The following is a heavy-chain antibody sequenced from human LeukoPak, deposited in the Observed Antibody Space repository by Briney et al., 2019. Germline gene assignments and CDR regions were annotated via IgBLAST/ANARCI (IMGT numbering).Heavy chain of an antibody. CDR2: ISYDGSNK. V-gene: IGHV3-30*04. CDR1: GFTFSSYA. CDR3: ARVLVEDYGDYYGMDV. D-gene: IGHD4-17*01. Sequence: GGSLRLSCAASGFTFSSYAMHWVRQAPGKGLEWVAVISYDGSNKYYADSVKGRFTISRDNSKNTLYLQMNSLRAEDTAVYYCARVLVEDYGDYYGMDVWGQGTTVTVSS. J-gene: IGHJ6*02.